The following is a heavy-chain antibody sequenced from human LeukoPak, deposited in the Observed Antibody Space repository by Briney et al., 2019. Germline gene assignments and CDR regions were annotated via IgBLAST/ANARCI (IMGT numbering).Heavy chain of an antibody. CDR1: GFTFSSYE. J-gene: IGHJ3*02. CDR2: ISSSGSSM. CDR3: ARVSLVSTVAFDI. D-gene: IGHD2-15*01. Sequence: SGGSLRLSCAASGFTFSSYEMNWLRQAPVKGLEWVSYISSSGSSMYYADSVKGRFTISRDNAKNSLYLQMNSLRAEDTAVYYCARVSLVSTVAFDIWGQGTMVTVSS. V-gene: IGHV3-48*03.